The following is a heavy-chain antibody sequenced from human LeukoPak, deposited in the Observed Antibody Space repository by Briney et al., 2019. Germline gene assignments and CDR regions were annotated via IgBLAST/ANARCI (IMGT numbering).Heavy chain of an antibody. Sequence: ASETLSLTCTVSGGSISSGSYYWSWIRQPAGKGLEWIGRIYTSGSTNYNPSLKSRVTISVDTSKNQFSLKLSSVTAADTAVYYCARDKSLRGSGLDVWGKGTTVTISS. CDR1: GGSISSGSYY. J-gene: IGHJ6*04. CDR3: ARDKSLRGSGLDV. V-gene: IGHV4-61*02. D-gene: IGHD6-25*01. CDR2: IYTSGST.